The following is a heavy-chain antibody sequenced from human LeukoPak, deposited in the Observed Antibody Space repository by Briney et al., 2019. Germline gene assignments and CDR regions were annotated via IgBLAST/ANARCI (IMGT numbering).Heavy chain of an antibody. D-gene: IGHD3-22*01. CDR1: GGSISSSSYY. CDR2: IYYSGST. CDR3: ARHRGSSPSPLSYYYDSSGYYYDY. J-gene: IGHJ4*02. Sequence: SETLSLTCTVSGGSISSSSYYWGWIRQPPGKGLEWIGSIYYSGSTYYNPSLKRRVTISVDTSKNQFSLKLSSVPAADTAVYYCARHRGSSPSPLSYYYDSSGYYYDYWGQGTLVTVSS. V-gene: IGHV4-39*01.